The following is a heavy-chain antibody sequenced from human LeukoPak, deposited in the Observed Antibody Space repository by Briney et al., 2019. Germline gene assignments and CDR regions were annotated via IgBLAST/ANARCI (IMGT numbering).Heavy chain of an antibody. CDR1: GFTFSSYW. D-gene: IGHD6-13*01. CDR3: AKDPRRYSRTGGYFDY. Sequence: YPGGSLRLSCAASGFTFSSYWMSWVRQAPGKGLEWVANIKQDGSEKYYADSVKGRFTISRANSKNTLYLQMNSLRAEDTAVYYCAKDPRRYSRTGGYFDYWGQGTLVTVSS. CDR2: IKQDGSEK. V-gene: IGHV3-7*01. J-gene: IGHJ4*02.